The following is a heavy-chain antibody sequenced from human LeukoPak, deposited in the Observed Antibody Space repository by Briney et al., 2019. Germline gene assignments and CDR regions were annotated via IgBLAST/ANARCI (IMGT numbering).Heavy chain of an antibody. V-gene: IGHV4-4*07. CDR2: IYTSGST. CDR1: GGSISSYY. J-gene: IGHJ3*02. Sequence: PSETVSLTCTVSGGSISSYYWSWIRQPAGKGLEWIGRIYTSGSTNYNPSLKSRVTMSVDTSKNQFSLKLSSVTAADTAVYYCAREPRYCSSTSYYFDAFDIWGQGTMVTVSS. CDR3: AREPRYCSSTSYYFDAFDI. D-gene: IGHD2-2*01.